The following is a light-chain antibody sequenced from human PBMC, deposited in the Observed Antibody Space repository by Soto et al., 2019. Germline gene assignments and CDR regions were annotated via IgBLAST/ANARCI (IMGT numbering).Light chain of an antibody. CDR2: DTS. J-gene: IGLJ1*01. V-gene: IGLV7-46*01. CDR1: TGAVTSGHY. CDR3: FLSFRCVRPL. Sequence: QAVVTQEPSLTVSPGGTVTLTCGSSTGAVTSGHYPYWFQQKPGQAPRTLIYDTSNKHSRTPARFSGSLLGGKAALTLSSAQPEYEAEYYCFLSFRCVRPLFGTGT.